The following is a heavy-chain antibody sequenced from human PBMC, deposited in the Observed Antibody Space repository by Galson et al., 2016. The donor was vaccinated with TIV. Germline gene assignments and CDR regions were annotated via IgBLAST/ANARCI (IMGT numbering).Heavy chain of an antibody. CDR1: GDSF. Sequence: GDSFWSWIRQSPGKGLEWIGCIYYSGRTFYNPPLKSRITISVDTSKNQFSVKLTSVTAADTAVYYCARKAGYYYYAMDIWGQGTTVTVSS. CDR3: ARKAGYYYYAMDI. CDR2: IYYSGRT. J-gene: IGHJ6*02. V-gene: IGHV4-30-4*01.